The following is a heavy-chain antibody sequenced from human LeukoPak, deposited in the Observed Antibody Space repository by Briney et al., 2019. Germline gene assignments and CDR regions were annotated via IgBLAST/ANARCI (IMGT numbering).Heavy chain of an antibody. CDR2: MYTSGST. D-gene: IGHD3-10*01. CDR1: GASISSDY. CDR3: ARDYYGSGSYKSYFDN. Sequence: SETLSLTCTVSGASISSDYWSWIRQSAGKGLEWIGRMYTSGSTQYNPSLKSRVTISVDKSKSQLSLKLSSVTAADTAVYYCARDYYGSGSYKSYFDNWGQGTQVTVSS. V-gene: IGHV4-4*07. J-gene: IGHJ4*02.